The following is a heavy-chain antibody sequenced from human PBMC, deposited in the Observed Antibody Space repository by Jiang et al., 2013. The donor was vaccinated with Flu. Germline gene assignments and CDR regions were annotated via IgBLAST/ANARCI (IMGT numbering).Heavy chain of an antibody. J-gene: IGHJ4*02. CDR2: SILVTLIP. CDR1: SFTSYW. D-gene: IGHD3-22*01. Sequence: SFTSYWIGWVRQMPGKAWSGWGSSILVTLIPDTARPSKARSPISADKSISTAYLQWSSLKASDTAMYYCARTTHDSSGYYYFDYWGQGTLVTVSS. CDR3: ARTTHDSSGYYYFDY. V-gene: IGHV5-51*01.